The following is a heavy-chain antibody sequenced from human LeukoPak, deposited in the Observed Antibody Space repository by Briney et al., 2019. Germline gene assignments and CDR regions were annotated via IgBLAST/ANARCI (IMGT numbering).Heavy chain of an antibody. CDR3: AREAYCGGPSCFAVSYMDV. J-gene: IGHJ6*03. Sequence: PGGSLRLSCAASGFTFTEYWMTWVRQAPGQRLEWGANIKQDGSEVYYVDSVEGRFTISRDNTKNSVYLQMNSLGVEDTAVYYCAREAYCGGPSCFAVSYMDVWGEGTTVTVSS. CDR2: IKQDGSEV. D-gene: IGHD2-21*01. CDR1: GFTFTEYW. V-gene: IGHV3-7*01.